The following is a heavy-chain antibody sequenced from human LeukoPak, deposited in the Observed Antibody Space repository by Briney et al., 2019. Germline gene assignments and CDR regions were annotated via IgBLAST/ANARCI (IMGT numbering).Heavy chain of an antibody. CDR1: GFTVGDYA. D-gene: IGHD6-19*01. CDR3: TRNSGWYGIS. Sequence: GGSLRLSCTASGFTVGDYAMSWVRQAPGKGLEWVSSIDYSGDSPYYADSVKGRFTMSRDNSKNIAYLQLSTLRPEDTALYYCTRNSGWYGISWGQGTQVTVSS. J-gene: IGHJ4*02. V-gene: IGHV3-23*01. CDR2: IDYSGDSP.